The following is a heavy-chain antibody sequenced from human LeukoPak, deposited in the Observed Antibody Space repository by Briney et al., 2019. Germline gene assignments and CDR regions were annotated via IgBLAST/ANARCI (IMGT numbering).Heavy chain of an antibody. CDR2: IYHSGST. CDR1: GGSISSGGYY. J-gene: IGHJ4*01. CDR3: ARRFDNSWYNY. V-gene: IGHV4-30-2*01. Sequence: PSQTLSLTCTVSGGSISSGGYYWSWIRQPPGKGLEWIGYIYHSGSTYYNPSLKSRVTISVDRSKNQFSLKVSSVTAADTAVYFCARRFDNSWYNYWGHGTPVTVSS. D-gene: IGHD6-13*01.